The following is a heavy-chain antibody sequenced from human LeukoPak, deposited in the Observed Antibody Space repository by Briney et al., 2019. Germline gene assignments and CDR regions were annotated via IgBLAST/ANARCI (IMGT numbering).Heavy chain of an antibody. J-gene: IGHJ4*02. D-gene: IGHD3-22*01. CDR3: ARGYLYYYDVSGYPFDY. V-gene: IGHV1-2*02. CDR1: GGSIRLYA. CDR2: INPNSGGT. Sequence: ASVKVSCKASGGSIRLYAISWVRRAPGQGLERMGWINPNSGGTNYAQKFQGRVTMTRDTSISTAYMELRRLRSDDTAVYYCARGYLYYYDVSGYPFDYWGQGTLVTVSS.